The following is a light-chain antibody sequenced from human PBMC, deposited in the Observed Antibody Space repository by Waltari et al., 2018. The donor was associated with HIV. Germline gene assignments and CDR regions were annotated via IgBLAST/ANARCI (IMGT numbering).Light chain of an antibody. J-gene: IGLJ1*01. CDR3: CSYGISTSLYF. Sequence: QSALTQPASVSGSRGRSLTISCTGTSSDIGTFNLVSWYQKHPNKAPKVIIYDVSNRPSWVSPGFSGSKAGNTASLNSGGLQPEDEGYYYCCSYGISTSLYFFGGGTKVSV. CDR1: SSDIGTFNL. CDR2: DVS. V-gene: IGLV2-23*02.